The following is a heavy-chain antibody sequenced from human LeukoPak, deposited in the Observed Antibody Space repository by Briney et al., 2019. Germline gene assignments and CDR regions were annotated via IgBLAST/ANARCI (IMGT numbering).Heavy chain of an antibody. D-gene: IGHD5-18*01. V-gene: IGHV5-51*01. CDR1: GYPFTSYW. Sequence: RGGSLKISFKGSGYPFTSYWIGWVRQMPGKGREWMGIIYPADAETRYSPSFQGQVTISADKSTSTAYLQWNSLRASDTAIYYCARLLIAMTDYWGQGTLVTVSS. CDR3: ARLLIAMTDY. J-gene: IGHJ4*02. CDR2: IYPADAET.